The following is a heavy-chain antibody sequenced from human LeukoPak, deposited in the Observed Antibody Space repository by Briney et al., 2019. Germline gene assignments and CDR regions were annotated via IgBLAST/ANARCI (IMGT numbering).Heavy chain of an antibody. CDR1: GGSISSYY. CDR3: ARDSSPYYFDY. J-gene: IGHJ4*02. D-gene: IGHD6-6*01. V-gene: IGHV4-59*01. CDR2: IYYSGST. Sequence: SETLSLTCTVSGGSISSYYWSWIRQPPGKGLEWIGYIYYSGSTNYNPSLKSRVTISVDTSKNQFSLKLSSVTAADTAVYYCARDSSPYYFDYWGQGTLVTVSS.